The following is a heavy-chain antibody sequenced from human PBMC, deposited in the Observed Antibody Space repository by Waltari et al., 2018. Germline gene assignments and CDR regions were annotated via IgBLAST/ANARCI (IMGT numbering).Heavy chain of an antibody. CDR3: ARDGGDIVVVPAAKSDY. J-gene: IGHJ4*02. CDR2: INPNSGGT. V-gene: IGHV1-2*02. CDR1: GYTFTGYY. D-gene: IGHD2-2*01. Sequence: QVQLVQSGAEVKKPGASVKVSCKASGYTFTGYYMHWVRQAPGQGLEWMGWINPNSGGTNYAQKFQGRGTMTRDTSISTAYMELSRLRSDDTAVYYCARDGGDIVVVPAAKSDYWGQGTLVTVSS.